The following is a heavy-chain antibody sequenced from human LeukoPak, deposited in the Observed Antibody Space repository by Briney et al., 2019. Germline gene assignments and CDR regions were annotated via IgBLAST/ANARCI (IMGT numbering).Heavy chain of an antibody. V-gene: IGHV4-39*01. J-gene: IGHJ4*02. CDR2: IYYSGST. D-gene: IGHD2-2*01. CDR3: ASAKYQLLDY. Sequence: SETLSLTCTVSGGSISSSSYYWGWIRQPPGQGLEWIGSIYYSGSTYYNPSFKSRVTISVDTSKNQFSLKLSSVTAADRAVYYCASAKYQLLDYWGQGTLVTVSS. CDR1: GGSISSSSYY.